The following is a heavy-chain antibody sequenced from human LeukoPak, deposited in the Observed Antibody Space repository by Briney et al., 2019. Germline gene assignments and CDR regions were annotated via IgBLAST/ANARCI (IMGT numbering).Heavy chain of an antibody. D-gene: IGHD3-10*01. CDR3: AILSPRLTLVWD. CDR1: GYSISSGYY. CDR2: IYHSGSA. Sequence: PSETLSLTCAVSGYSISSGYYWGWIRQPPGKGLEWIGSIYHSGSAYYNPSLKSRVTISIDTSKNHFSLKLTSVTAADTAVYYCAILSPRLTLVWDWGQGTLVTVSP. V-gene: IGHV4-38-2*01. J-gene: IGHJ4*02.